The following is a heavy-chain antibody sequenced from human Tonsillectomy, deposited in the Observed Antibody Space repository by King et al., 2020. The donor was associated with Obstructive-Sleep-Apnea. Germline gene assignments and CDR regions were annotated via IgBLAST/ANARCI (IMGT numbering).Heavy chain of an antibody. D-gene: IGHD3-22*01. CDR2: IYPGDSNT. Sequence: QLVQSGAEVKKPGESLKISCKGSGYRFTSYWIGWVRLMPGKGLEWMGIIYPGDSNTRYSPSFQGQVTISADKSITTAYLQWSSLKASDTAMYYCARLGGYDSSGLYYYYGMDVWGQGTTVTVSS. CDR3: ARLGGYDSSGLYYYYGMDV. CDR1: GYRFTSYW. J-gene: IGHJ6*02. V-gene: IGHV5-51*01.